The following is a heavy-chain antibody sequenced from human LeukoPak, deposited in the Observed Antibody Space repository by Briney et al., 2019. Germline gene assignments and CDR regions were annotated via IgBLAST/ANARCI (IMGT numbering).Heavy chain of an antibody. Sequence: SETLSLTCTVSGGSISSGGYYWSWIRQHPGKGLEWIGYIYYSGSTYYNPSLKSRVTISVDTSKNQFSLKLSSVTAADTAVYYCARTAIQFFDPWGQGTLVTVSP. V-gene: IGHV4-31*03. CDR3: ARTAIQFFDP. J-gene: IGHJ5*02. CDR1: GGSISSGGYY. D-gene: IGHD2-21*02. CDR2: IYYSGST.